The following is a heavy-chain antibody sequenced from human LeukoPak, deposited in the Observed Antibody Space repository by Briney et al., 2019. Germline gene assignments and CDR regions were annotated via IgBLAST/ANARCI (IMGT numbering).Heavy chain of an antibody. CDR3: ARDRCSGYYPPFDY. CDR1: GFTFSSYS. J-gene: IGHJ4*02. D-gene: IGHD3-22*01. Sequence: GGSLRLSCAASGFTFSSYSMNWVRQAPGKGLEWVSSISSSSSYIYYADSVKGRFTISRDNAKNSLYLQMNSLRAEDTAVYYCARDRCSGYYPPFDYWGQGTLVTVSS. V-gene: IGHV3-21*01. CDR2: ISSSSSYI.